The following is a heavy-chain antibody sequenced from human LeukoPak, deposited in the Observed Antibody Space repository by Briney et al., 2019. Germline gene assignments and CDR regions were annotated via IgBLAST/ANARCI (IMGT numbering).Heavy chain of an antibody. Sequence: SETLSLTCTVSGYSISSGYYWGWFRPPPGKGLEWIGSISHSGNTYYSPSLKSRVTISVDTSKNQFSLKLSSVTAADAAVYYCARDFPDVWGKGTTVAVSS. CDR2: ISHSGNT. CDR1: GYSISSGYY. J-gene: IGHJ6*04. V-gene: IGHV4-38-2*02. CDR3: ARDFPDV.